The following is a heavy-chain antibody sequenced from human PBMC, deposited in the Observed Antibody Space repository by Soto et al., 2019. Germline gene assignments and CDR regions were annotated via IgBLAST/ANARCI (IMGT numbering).Heavy chain of an antibody. CDR3: ARRYSGSYYAAFDV. D-gene: IGHD1-26*01. V-gene: IGHV3-23*01. Sequence: GGSLRLSCAASGFTFSTYPMTWVRQAPGKGLEWVSSIHGSGETTYYAESVKGRFIISRDNSKNTLYLQMDSLGVDDTAVYFCARRYSGSYYAAFDVWGQGTMVTFSS. CDR1: GFTFSTYP. CDR2: IHGSGETT. J-gene: IGHJ3*01.